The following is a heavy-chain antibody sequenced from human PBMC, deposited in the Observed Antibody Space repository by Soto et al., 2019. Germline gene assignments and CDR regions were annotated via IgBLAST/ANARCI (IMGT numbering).Heavy chain of an antibody. D-gene: IGHD2-15*01. CDR1: GFTFSSYG. V-gene: IGHV3-30*18. Sequence: QVQLVESGGGVVQPGRSLRLSCAASGFTFSSYGMHWVRQAPVKGLEWVAVISYDGSNKYYADSVKGRFTISRDNSKNTLYLQMNSLRAEDTAVYYCAKDRDIVVVVAALQHWGQGTLVTLSS. CDR2: ISYDGSNK. CDR3: AKDRDIVVVVAALQH. J-gene: IGHJ1*01.